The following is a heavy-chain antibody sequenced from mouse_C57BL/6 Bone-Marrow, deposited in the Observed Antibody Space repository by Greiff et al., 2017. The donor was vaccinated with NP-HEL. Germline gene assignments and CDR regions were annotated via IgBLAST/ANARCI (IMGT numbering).Heavy chain of an antibody. CDR1: GYSFSSYW. J-gene: IGHJ3*01. V-gene: IGHV1-80*01. Sequence: VKLMESGAELVKPGASVKISCKASGYSFSSYWMNWVKQRPGKGLEWIGQIYPGDGDTNYNEKLKDKVSLTADKSSSTAYMQLSSLASEDAAVYFCARGAYWGQGTLVTVSA. CDR3: ARGAY. CDR2: IYPGDGDT.